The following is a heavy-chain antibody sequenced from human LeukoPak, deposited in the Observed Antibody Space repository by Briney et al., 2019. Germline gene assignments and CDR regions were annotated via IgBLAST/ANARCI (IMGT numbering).Heavy chain of an antibody. Sequence: SETLSLTCAVYGGSFSGYYWSWIRQPPGKGLEWIGEINHSGSTNYNPSLKSRVTISVDTSKNQFSLKLSSVTAADTAVYYCAKTHSSGWLLDYWGQGTLVTVSS. D-gene: IGHD6-19*01. CDR3: AKTHSSGWLLDY. J-gene: IGHJ4*02. V-gene: IGHV4-34*01. CDR2: INHSGST. CDR1: GGSFSGYY.